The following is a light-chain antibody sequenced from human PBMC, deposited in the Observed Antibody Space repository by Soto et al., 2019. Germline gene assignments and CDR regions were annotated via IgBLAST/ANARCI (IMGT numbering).Light chain of an antibody. J-gene: IGLJ2*01. CDR1: SNDVGGYDY. Sequence: QSVLTQPASVSGSPGQSITISCTGTSNDVGGYDYATWYQHHPGKAPKLMIYDVSNRPSGISDRFSASKSGNTASLTISGVQAEDEAHYYCSSYTSRATLVFGGGTKLTVL. V-gene: IGLV2-14*03. CDR3: SSYTSRATLV. CDR2: DVS.